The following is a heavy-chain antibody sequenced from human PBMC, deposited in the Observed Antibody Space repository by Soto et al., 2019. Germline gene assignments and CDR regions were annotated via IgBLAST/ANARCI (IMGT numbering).Heavy chain of an antibody. J-gene: IGHJ6*02. V-gene: IGHV4-4*07. Sequence: QVQLQESGPGLVKPSETLTLTCIVSGGAISGYQWSWIRQSAGKRLEWIGRTYTSGSNIYNPSLKGRVIMSADTSKNQVSLKMSFVTAADTAVYYCVRESGGGGYCSGGSCYGMDVWGQGTTVTVSS. CDR3: VRESGGGGYCSGGSCYGMDV. CDR2: TYTSGSN. D-gene: IGHD2-15*01. CDR1: GGAISGYQ.